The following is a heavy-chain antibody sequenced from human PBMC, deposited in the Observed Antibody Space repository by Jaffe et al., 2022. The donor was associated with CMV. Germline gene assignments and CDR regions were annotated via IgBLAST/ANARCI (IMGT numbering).Heavy chain of an antibody. Sequence: QVQLQESGPGLVKPSETLSLTCTVSGGSISSYYWSWIRQPPGKGLEWIGYIYYSGSTNYNPSLKSRVTISVDTSKNQFSLKLSSVTAADTAVYYCAREGGTAMATTWYFDLWGRGTLVTVSS. CDR2: IYYSGST. CDR1: GGSISSYY. D-gene: IGHD5-18*01. J-gene: IGHJ2*01. V-gene: IGHV4-59*01. CDR3: AREGGTAMATTWYFDL.